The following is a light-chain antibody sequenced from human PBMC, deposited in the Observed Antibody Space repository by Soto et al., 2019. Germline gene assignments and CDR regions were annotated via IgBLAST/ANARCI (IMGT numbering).Light chain of an antibody. J-gene: IGKJ2*01. V-gene: IGKV1-5*03. CDR3: QQYNSYQYT. Sequence: DIQMTQSPSTLSASVGDRVTITCRASQSISSWLAWYQQKPGKAPKLLIYKASSLESGVPSRFSGSGSGTXXXXXIXXXXPXDFATYYXQQYNSYQYTFGQGTKLEIK. CDR1: QSISSW. CDR2: KAS.